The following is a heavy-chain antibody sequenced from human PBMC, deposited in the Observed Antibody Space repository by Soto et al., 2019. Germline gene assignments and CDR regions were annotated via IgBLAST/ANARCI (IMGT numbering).Heavy chain of an antibody. J-gene: IGHJ5*02. V-gene: IGHV1-69*13. D-gene: IGHD3-10*01. CDR1: GGTFSSYA. CDR3: ARQRITMVRGVISWFDP. Sequence: SVKVSCKASGGTFSSYAISWVRQAPGQGLEWMGGIIPIFGTANYAQKFQGRVTITADESTSTAYMELSSLRSEDTAVYYCARQRITMVRGVISWFDPWGQGTLVTVSS. CDR2: IIPIFGTA.